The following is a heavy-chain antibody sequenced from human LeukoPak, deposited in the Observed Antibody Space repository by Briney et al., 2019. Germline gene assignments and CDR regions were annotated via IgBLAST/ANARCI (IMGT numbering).Heavy chain of an antibody. J-gene: IGHJ5*02. D-gene: IGHD2-15*01. CDR1: GGSISSGSYY. V-gene: IGHV4-61*02. Sequence: SETLSLTCTVSGGSISSGSYYWSWIRQPAGKGLEWIGRIYTSGSTNYNPSLKSRVTISVDTSKNQFSQKLSSVTAADTAVYYCARIGGYCSGGSCYSGWFDPWGQGTLVTVSS. CDR3: ARIGGYCSGGSCYSGWFDP. CDR2: IYTSGST.